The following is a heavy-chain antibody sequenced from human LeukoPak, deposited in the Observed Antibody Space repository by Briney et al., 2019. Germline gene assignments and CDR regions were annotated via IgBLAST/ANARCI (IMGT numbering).Heavy chain of an antibody. CDR1: GYTFTSYG. CDR3: ARVMPVFRLGCSSTSCYNWFDP. Sequence: GASVKVSCKASGYTFTSYGISWVRQAPGQGLEWMGWISAYNGNTNYAQKLQGRVTMTTDTSTSTAYMELRSLRSDDTAVYYCARVMPVFRLGCSSTSCYNWFDPWGQGTLVTVSS. V-gene: IGHV1-18*01. J-gene: IGHJ5*02. CDR2: ISAYNGNT. D-gene: IGHD2-2*01.